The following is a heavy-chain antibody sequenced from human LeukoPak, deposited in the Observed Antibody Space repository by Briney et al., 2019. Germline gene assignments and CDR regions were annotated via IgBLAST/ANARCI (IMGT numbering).Heavy chain of an antibody. CDR3: TRSPWFGDPPPAFDI. J-gene: IGHJ3*02. Sequence: GGSLRLSCTASGFTFGDYAMSWFRQAPGKGLEWVGFIRSKAYGGTTEYAASVKGRFTISRDDSKSIAYLQMNSLKTEDTAVYYCTRSPWFGDPPPAFDIWGQGTMVTVSS. V-gene: IGHV3-49*03. CDR2: IRSKAYGGTT. D-gene: IGHD3-10*01. CDR1: GFTFGDYA.